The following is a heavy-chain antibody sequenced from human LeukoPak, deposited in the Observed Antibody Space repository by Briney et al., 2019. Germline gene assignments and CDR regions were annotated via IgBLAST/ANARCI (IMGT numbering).Heavy chain of an antibody. CDR3: ARGYYDSSGYYSGNY. J-gene: IGHJ4*02. Sequence: SETLSLTCAVYGGSFNGYYWSWIRQPPGKGLEWIGEINHSGSTYYNPSLKSRVTISVDKSKNQFSLKLSSVTAADTAVYYCARGYYDSSGYYSGNYWGQGTLVTVSS. CDR2: INHSGST. D-gene: IGHD3-22*01. CDR1: GGSFNGYY. V-gene: IGHV4-34*01.